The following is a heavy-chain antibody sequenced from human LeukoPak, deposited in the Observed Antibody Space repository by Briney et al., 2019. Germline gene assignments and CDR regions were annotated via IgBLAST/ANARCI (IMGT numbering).Heavy chain of an antibody. J-gene: IGHJ5*02. Sequence: SETLSLTCTVSGGSISSYYWGWIRQPPGKGLEWIGNIFYSGSTYYSPSVKSRVTISLDTSRNQFSLKLNSVTAADTAVYYCARAGGRSWFDPWGQGTLVTVSS. CDR1: GGSISSYY. CDR3: ARAGGRSWFDP. V-gene: IGHV4-39*07. CDR2: IFYSGST.